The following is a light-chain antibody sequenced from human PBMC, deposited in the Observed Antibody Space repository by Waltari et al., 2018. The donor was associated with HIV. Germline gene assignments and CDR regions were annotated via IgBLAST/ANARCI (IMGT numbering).Light chain of an antibody. CDR3: TTWGGSLSGPV. V-gene: IGLV1-47*01. CDR2: RNH. Sequence: QSVLTQPPSVSGTPGQRVTISCSGSRSNLGSNYVYWYQQLPGTAPKLLIYRNHQRPSGVPDRFSGSKSGTSASLAISWLRSEDEGDYHCTTWGGSLSGPVFGGGTKVTVL. CDR1: RSNLGSNY. J-gene: IGLJ3*02.